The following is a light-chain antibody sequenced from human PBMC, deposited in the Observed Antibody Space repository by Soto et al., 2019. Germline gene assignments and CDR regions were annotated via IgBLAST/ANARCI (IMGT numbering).Light chain of an antibody. Sequence: EIMLTQSPATLSLSPGERATLSCRASQSVSSYLAWYQQKPGQAPRLLIYDASNRATGIPARFSGSGSGTVFTLTISSLEPEDFAVYYCQQRSNWPITFGQGTRLEIK. CDR2: DAS. V-gene: IGKV3-11*01. CDR3: QQRSNWPIT. CDR1: QSVSSY. J-gene: IGKJ5*01.